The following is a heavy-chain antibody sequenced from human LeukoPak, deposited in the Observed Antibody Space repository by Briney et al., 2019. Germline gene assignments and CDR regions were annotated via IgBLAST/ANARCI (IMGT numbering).Heavy chain of an antibody. Sequence: PGGSLRLSCAASGFTFSSYAMSWVRQAPGKGLEWVSAISGSGGSTYYADSVKGRFTISRDNSKNTLYLQMNGLRAEDTAVYYCAKGSGYSFLGQYYFDYWGQGTLVTVSS. D-gene: IGHD5-18*01. V-gene: IGHV3-23*01. CDR3: AKGSGYSFLGQYYFDY. CDR2: ISGSGGST. J-gene: IGHJ4*02. CDR1: GFTFSSYA.